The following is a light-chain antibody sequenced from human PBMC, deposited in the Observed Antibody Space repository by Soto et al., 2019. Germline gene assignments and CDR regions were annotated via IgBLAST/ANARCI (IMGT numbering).Light chain of an antibody. CDR3: QQSYSMPLT. J-gene: IGKJ4*01. CDR1: QTISIL. Sequence: DIQMTQSPSSLSVSVGDRVTITCRPSQTISILLHWYHQQPGKAPKLLIYAASSLQSGVPSRFSGSGSGTDFTLSISSLQPEDFGTYYCQQSYSMPLTFGGGTRVQIK. CDR2: AAS. V-gene: IGKV1-39*01.